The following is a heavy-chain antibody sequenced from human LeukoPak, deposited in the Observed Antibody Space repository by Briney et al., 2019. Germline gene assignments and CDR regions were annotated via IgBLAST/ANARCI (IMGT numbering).Heavy chain of an antibody. CDR2: IYPGDSDT. J-gene: IGHJ4*02. CDR3: TRRYYGDYYFDY. Sequence: GESLKISCKGSGYSLTSYWISWVRQMPGKGLEWMGIIYPGDSDTRYSPSFQGQVTISVDKSISTAYLQWSSLKASDTAIYYCTRRYYGDYYFDYWGQGSLVTVSS. CDR1: GYSLTSYW. D-gene: IGHD4-17*01. V-gene: IGHV5-51*01.